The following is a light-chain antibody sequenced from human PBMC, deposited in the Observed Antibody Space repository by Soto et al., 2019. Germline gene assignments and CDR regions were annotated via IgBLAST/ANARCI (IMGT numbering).Light chain of an antibody. CDR3: SSYTSSSTHV. V-gene: IGLV2-14*03. J-gene: IGLJ1*01. Sequence: QSVLTQPASVSGSPGQSITISCTGTSSDVGACTFVSWYQQHPDKVPKLMIFDVSRRPSGVSDRFSGSKSGNTASLTISGLQPEDEADYYCSSYTSSSTHVFGSGTKLTVL. CDR2: DVS. CDR1: SSDVGACTF.